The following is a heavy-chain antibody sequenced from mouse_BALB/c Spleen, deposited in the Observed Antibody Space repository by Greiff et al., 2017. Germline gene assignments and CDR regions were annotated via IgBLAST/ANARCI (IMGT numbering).Heavy chain of an antibody. Sequence: VMLVESGPGLVQPSQSLSITCTVSGFSLTGYGVNWVRQPPGKGLEWLGMIWGDGSTDYNSDLKPRLSISKDNSKSQVFLKMNSLQTDDTARYYCARGLGKGGYFDVWGAGTTVTVSS. CDR2: IWGDGST. D-gene: IGHD2-1*01. CDR3: ARGLGKGGYFDV. J-gene: IGHJ1*01. CDR1: GFSLTGYG. V-gene: IGHV2-6-7*01.